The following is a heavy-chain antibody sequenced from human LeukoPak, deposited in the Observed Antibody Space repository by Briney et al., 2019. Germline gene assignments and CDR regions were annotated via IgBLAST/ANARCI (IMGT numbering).Heavy chain of an antibody. CDR1: GFTFSSYS. V-gene: IGHV3-48*04. CDR2: ISSSGSTI. J-gene: IGHJ3*02. Sequence: GGSLRLSCAASGFTFSSYSMNWVRQAPGKGLEWVSYISSSGSTIYYADSVKGRFTISRDNAKNSLYLQMNSLRAEDTAVYYCARLRVAVAGTWDAFDIWGQGTMVTVSS. D-gene: IGHD6-19*01. CDR3: ARLRVAVAGTWDAFDI.